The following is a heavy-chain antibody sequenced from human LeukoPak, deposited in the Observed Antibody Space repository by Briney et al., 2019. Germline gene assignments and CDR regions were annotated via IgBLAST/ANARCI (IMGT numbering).Heavy chain of an antibody. CDR3: ARGVVTPDY. D-gene: IGHD4-23*01. V-gene: IGHV4-34*01. CDR2: INHSGST. J-gene: IGHJ4*02. CDR1: GGSFSGYY. Sequence: SETLSLTCAVYGGSFSGYYWSWIRQPPGKGLELIGEINHSGSTNYNPSLKSRVTISVDTSKNQFSLKLSSVTAADTAVYYCARGVVTPDYWGQGTLVTVSS.